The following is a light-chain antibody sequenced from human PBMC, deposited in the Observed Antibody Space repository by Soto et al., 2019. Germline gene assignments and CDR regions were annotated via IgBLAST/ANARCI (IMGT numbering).Light chain of an antibody. CDR1: QSVLYSSNNKNY. V-gene: IGKV4-1*01. CDR2: WAS. J-gene: IGKJ1*01. Sequence: DIVMTQSPDSLAVSLGERATINCKSSQSVLYSSNNKNYLAWYQQKPGQPPKLLIYWASTRESGVPDRFSGSGSGTDFTLTISSLQAEDVAVYYCQQYYSTLPTFGQGTKV. CDR3: QQYYSTLPT.